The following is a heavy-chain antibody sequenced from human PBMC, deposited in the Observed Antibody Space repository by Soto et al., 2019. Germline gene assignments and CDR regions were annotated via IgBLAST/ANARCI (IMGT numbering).Heavy chain of an antibody. J-gene: IGHJ4*02. CDR3: ARSEGGEWRW. D-gene: IGHD3-10*01. CDR1: GYTFTSYY. V-gene: IGHV1-46*03. CDR2: INPSGGST. Sequence: QVQLVQSGAEVKKPGASVKVSCKASGYTFTSYYMHWVRQAPGQGLEWMGIINPSGGSTSYAQKFQGRVTMTGDTSTSTVYMVLSSRRSEDAAVYYCARSEGGEWRWWGQGTLVTVSS.